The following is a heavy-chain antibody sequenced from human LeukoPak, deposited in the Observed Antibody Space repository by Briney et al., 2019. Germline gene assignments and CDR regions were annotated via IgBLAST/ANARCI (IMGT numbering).Heavy chain of an antibody. CDR2: IYYSGST. CDR3: ARKWELLLGAFDI. J-gene: IGHJ3*02. V-gene: IGHV4-39*07. CDR1: GGSISSSSYY. D-gene: IGHD1-26*01. Sequence: SETLSLTCTVSGGSISSSSYYWGWIRQPPGKGLEWIGSIYYSGSTYYNPSLKSRVTISVDTSKNQFSLKLSSVTAADTAVYYCARKWELLLGAFDIWGQGTMVTVSS.